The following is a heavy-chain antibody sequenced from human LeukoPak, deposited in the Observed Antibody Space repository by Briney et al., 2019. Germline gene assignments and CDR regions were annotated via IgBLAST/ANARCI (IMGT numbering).Heavy chain of an antibody. V-gene: IGHV3-21*01. CDR1: GFTFSSYS. D-gene: IGHD2-15*01. J-gene: IGHJ4*02. Sequence: GGSLRLSCAASGFTFSSYSMNWVRQAPGKGLEWVSSISSSSSYIYYADSVKGRFTISRDNAKTSLYLQMNSLRAKDTAVYYCAREGYCSGGSCPYYFDYWGQGTLVTVSS. CDR3: AREGYCSGGSCPYYFDY. CDR2: ISSSSSYI.